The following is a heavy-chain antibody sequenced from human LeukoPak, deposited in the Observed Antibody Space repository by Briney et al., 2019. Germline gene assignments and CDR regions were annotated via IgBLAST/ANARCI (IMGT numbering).Heavy chain of an antibody. CDR2: VSSSGRT. D-gene: IGHD3-10*01. V-gene: IGHV4-61*02. CDR3: ARDRTGGSGNYYRL. CDR1: GDSISSGSFY. Sequence: SQTLSLTCTVSGDSISSGSFYWSWIRQAAGKGLEWIGRVSSSGRTTYNPSLKSRLTISITTSKNQFSLKVTSVTASDTAIYYCARDRTGGSGNYYRLWGQGTLVTVSS. J-gene: IGHJ4*02.